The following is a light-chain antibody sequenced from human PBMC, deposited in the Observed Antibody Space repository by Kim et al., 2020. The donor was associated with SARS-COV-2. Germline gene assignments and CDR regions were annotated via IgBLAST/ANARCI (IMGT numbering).Light chain of an antibody. J-gene: IGLJ3*02. CDR1: SGHSSYA. V-gene: IGLV4-69*01. CDR3: QTWGTGWRPWV. Sequence: QPVLTQSPSASASLGASVKLTCTLSSGHSSYAIAWHQQQPEKGPRYLMKLNSDGSHSKGDGIPDRFSGSSSGAERYLTISSLQSEDEADYYCQTWGTGWRPWVFGGGTKLTVL. CDR2: LNSDGSH.